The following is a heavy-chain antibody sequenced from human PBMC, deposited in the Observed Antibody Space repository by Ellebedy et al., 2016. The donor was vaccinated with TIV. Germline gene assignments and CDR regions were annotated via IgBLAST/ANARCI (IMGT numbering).Heavy chain of an antibody. D-gene: IGHD4-17*01. J-gene: IGHJ4*02. CDR3: ARDRDYGDYVSVRFDY. CDR1: GYTFTNYG. V-gene: IGHV1-18*01. CDR2: ISLNNGNR. Sequence: AASVKVSCKASGYTFTNYGIAWVRQAPGQGPEWVGWISLNNGNRIYAQNFPGRVTMTTDTSTSTAYMELRSLRSDDTAVYYCARDRDYGDYVSVRFDYWGQGTLVTVSP.